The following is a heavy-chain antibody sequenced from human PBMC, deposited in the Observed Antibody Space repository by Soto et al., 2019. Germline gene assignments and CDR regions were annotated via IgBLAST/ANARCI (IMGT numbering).Heavy chain of an antibody. CDR1: GFTFSTYS. D-gene: IGHD2-8*01. V-gene: IGHV3-21*01. Sequence: LRLSCVGSGFTFSTYSINWVRQAPGKGLEWVSSISSRSDIYYADSVKGRFTISRDNAKNSVSLQMNSLRAEDTAVYYCAREYAAWPLAYGLDVWGQGTTVTVSS. J-gene: IGHJ6*02. CDR2: ISSRSDI. CDR3: AREYAAWPLAYGLDV.